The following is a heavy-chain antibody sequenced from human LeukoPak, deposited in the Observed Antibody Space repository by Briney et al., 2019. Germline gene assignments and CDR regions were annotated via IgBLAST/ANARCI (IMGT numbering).Heavy chain of an antibody. CDR2: IKQDGSEK. J-gene: IGHJ4*02. CDR3: ARLVAATHY. Sequence: PGGALRLSCAASGFTFSSYWMSCVRQAPGKGLEWVANIKQDGSEKYYADSVKGRFTISRDNAKNALYLQMNSLRAEDTAVYYCARLVAATHYWGQGTLVTVSS. CDR1: GFTFSSYW. D-gene: IGHD2-15*01. V-gene: IGHV3-7*01.